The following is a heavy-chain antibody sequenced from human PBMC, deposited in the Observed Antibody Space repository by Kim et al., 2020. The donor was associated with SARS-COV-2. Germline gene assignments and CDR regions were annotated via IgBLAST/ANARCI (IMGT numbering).Heavy chain of an antibody. D-gene: IGHD6-13*01. CDR3: RGRRAAAGLEDAFDI. J-gene: IGHJ3*02. Sequence: DSVRCRFTISRDNSKTTMYLQMNSLRAEDTAVCYCRGRRAAAGLEDAFDIWGQGTMVTVSS. V-gene: IGHV3-23*03.